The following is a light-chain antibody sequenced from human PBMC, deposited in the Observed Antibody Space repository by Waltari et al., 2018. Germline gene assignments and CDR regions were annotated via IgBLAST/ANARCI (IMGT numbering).Light chain of an antibody. V-gene: IGLV2-23*02. Sequence: QSALTQPASVSGSPGQSIAISCTGTSSDVGAYNYVSWYQQHPGKAPKVIIYDVSKRPSGISSRFSGSKSDNTASLTISGLQAEDEADYFCYSFAGYTTFYVFGSGT. CDR3: YSFAGYTTFYV. J-gene: IGLJ1*01. CDR2: DVS. CDR1: SSDVGAYNY.